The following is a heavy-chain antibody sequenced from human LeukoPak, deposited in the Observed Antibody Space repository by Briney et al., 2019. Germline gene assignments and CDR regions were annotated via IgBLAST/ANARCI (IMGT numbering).Heavy chain of an antibody. J-gene: IGHJ3*02. D-gene: IGHD6-13*01. CDR3: ARSPRSSSWYGHFDAFDI. CDR2: ISGSGGST. CDR1: GFTFSSYA. V-gene: IGHV3-23*01. Sequence: GGSLRLSCAASGFTFSSYAMSWVRQAPGKGLEWVSAISGSGGSTYYADSVKGRFTISRDNAKNSLYLQMNSLRAEDTAVYYCARSPRSSSWYGHFDAFDIWGQGTMVTVSS.